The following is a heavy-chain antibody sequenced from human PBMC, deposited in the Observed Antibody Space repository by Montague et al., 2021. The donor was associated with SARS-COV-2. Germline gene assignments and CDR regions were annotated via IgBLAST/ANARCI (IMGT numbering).Heavy chain of an antibody. CDR2: IYYDGST. J-gene: IGHJ4*02. D-gene: IGHD6-19*01. CDR3: ARPVHPAFVSGAIDY. V-gene: IGHV4-39*01. CDR1: GDSIRSSSYY. Sequence: SETRSLTCTVAGDSIRSSSYYWGWIRQPPGRGLEWIGSIYYDGSTYYNPSFKSRVTISVDTSKTQFSLKLSSVTAADTAVYSCARPVHPAFVSGAIDYWGQGTLVTVSS.